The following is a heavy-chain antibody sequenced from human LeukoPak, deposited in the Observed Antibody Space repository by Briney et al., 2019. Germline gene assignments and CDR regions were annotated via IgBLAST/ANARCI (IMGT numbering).Heavy chain of an antibody. V-gene: IGHV1-69*13. CDR2: IIPIFDTA. D-gene: IGHD3-3*01. Sequence: SVTVSCKASGGTFSSYAISWVRQAPGQGLEWMGGIIPIFDTANYAQKFQGRVTITADESTSTAYMELSSLRSEDTAVYYCARGLGYDFWSGYFNYYYYYGMDVWGQGTTVTVSS. J-gene: IGHJ6*02. CDR3: ARGLGYDFWSGYFNYYYYYGMDV. CDR1: GGTFSSYA.